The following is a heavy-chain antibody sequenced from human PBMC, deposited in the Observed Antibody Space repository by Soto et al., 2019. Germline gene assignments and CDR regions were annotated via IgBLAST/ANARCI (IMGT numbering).Heavy chain of an antibody. CDR2: ISGDNGDT. V-gene: IGHV1-18*01. CDR3: RTVAQRCRGSICDSPTGMEV. CDR1: GQTLSNYG. D-gene: IGHD2-21*01. J-gene: IGHJ6*02. Sequence: ASVKVSCKASGQTLSNYGISWVRQAPGQGVEWMGWISGDNGDTRFAQKGQGRVYLTTDTSTSTAYMKLRSLTSDDTAVYYFRTVAQRCRGSICDSPTGMEVWGQGTTVTVSS.